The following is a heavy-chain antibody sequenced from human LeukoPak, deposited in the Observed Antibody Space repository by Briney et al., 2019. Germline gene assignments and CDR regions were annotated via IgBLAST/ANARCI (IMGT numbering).Heavy chain of an antibody. Sequence: ASVKVSCKASGYTFTSYGISWVRQAPGQGLEWMGWISAYNGITNYAQKLQGRVTMTTDTSTSTAYMELRSLRSDDTAVYYCARGETLLLWFGEFYGGNWFDPWGQGTLVTVSS. CDR3: ARGETLLLWFGEFYGGNWFDP. J-gene: IGHJ5*02. D-gene: IGHD3-10*01. CDR1: GYTFTSYG. V-gene: IGHV1-18*01. CDR2: ISAYNGIT.